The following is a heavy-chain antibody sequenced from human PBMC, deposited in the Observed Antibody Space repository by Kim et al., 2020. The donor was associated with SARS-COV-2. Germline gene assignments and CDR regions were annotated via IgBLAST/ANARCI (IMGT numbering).Heavy chain of an antibody. CDR2: ISYDGSNK. Sequence: GGSLRLSCAASGFTFSSYGMHWVRQAPGKGLEWVAVISYDGSNKYYADSVKGRFTISRDNSKNTLYLQMNSLRAEDTAVYYCAKGDCGGDCYSSLFWGQGTLVTVSS. V-gene: IGHV3-30*18. J-gene: IGHJ4*02. D-gene: IGHD2-21*01. CDR1: GFTFSSYG. CDR3: AKGDCGGDCYSSLF.